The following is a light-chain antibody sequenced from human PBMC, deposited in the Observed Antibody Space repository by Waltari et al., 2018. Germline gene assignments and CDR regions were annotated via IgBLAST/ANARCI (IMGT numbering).Light chain of an antibody. CDR3: QQYYSTPRT. CDR2: WAS. Sequence: DIVMTQSPDSLASSLGVRATINCKSSQSVLYSSNNKNYLAWYQQRPGQPPKLLIYWASTRESGVPDRFSGSGSGTDFTLTISSLQAEDVAVYYCQQYYSTPRTFGQGTKVEIE. CDR1: QSVLYSSNNKNY. J-gene: IGKJ1*01. V-gene: IGKV4-1*01.